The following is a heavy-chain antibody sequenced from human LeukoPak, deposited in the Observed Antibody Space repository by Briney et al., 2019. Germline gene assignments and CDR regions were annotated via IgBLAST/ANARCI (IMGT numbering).Heavy chain of an antibody. V-gene: IGHV3-23*01. CDR3: AKDLAFYASGNYFDH. D-gene: IGHD3-10*01. J-gene: IGHJ4*02. CDR2: ISGRGDTS. Sequence: PGGSLRLSCGASGSTFSNFAFSWVRHAPGKGLEWVSSISGRGDTSYYADSVKGRFRVSRDNSKNTLSLHMNSLRVEDTAVYYCAKDLAFYASGNYFDHWGQGTLVTVSS. CDR1: GSTFSNFA.